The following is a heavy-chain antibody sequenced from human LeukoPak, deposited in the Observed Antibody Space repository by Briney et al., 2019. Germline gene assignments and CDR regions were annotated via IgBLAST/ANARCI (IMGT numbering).Heavy chain of an antibody. CDR1: GFTFSSYG. D-gene: IGHD3-3*01. V-gene: IGHV3-33*06. CDR3: AKGDFWSGS. Sequence: GGSLRLSCAASGFTFSSYGMHWVRQAPGKGLEWVAVIWYDGSNKYYADSVKGRFTISRDNSKNTLYLQMNSLRAEDTAVYYRAKGDFWSGSWGQGTLVTVSS. J-gene: IGHJ5*02. CDR2: IWYDGSNK.